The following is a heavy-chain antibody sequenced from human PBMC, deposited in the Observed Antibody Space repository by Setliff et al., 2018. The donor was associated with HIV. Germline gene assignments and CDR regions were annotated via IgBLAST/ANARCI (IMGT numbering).Heavy chain of an antibody. V-gene: IGHV4-4*02. Sequence: PSETLSLTCAVSGGSISSSDWWSWVRQPPGKGLEWIGEIHHSGSTNYNPSLKSRVTISVDKSKNQFSLKLSSVTAADTAVYYCAREKRYSYGSDWLDPWGQGTPVTVSS. CDR3: AREKRYSYGSDWLDP. J-gene: IGHJ5*02. CDR1: GGSISSSDW. CDR2: IHHSGST. D-gene: IGHD5-18*01.